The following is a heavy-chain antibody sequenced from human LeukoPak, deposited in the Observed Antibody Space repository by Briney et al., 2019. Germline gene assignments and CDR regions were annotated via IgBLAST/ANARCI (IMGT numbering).Heavy chain of an antibody. Sequence: SETLSLTCAVYGGSFSGYYWSWIRQPPGKGLEWIGEINHSGSTNYNPSLKSRVTISVDTSKNQFSLKLSSVTAADTAVYYCASSEKLRFLEWGPRYYYYMDVWGKGTTVTVSS. CDR2: INHSGST. J-gene: IGHJ6*03. CDR1: GGSFSGYY. V-gene: IGHV4-34*01. D-gene: IGHD3-3*01. CDR3: ASSEKLRFLEWGPRYYYYMDV.